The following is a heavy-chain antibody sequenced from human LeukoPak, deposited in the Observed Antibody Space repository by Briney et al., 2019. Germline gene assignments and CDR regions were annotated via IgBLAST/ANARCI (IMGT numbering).Heavy chain of an antibody. Sequence: PGGSLRLSCAASGFTFSSYWMHWVRQAPGKGLVWVSRANGGGSTTSYADSVKGRFTIPRDNAKNTLYLQMNNLRADDTAVYYCARGGSGYDWETYWGQGTLVTVSS. D-gene: IGHD5-12*01. CDR3: ARGGSGYDWETY. V-gene: IGHV3-74*01. CDR1: GFTFSSYW. J-gene: IGHJ4*02. CDR2: ANGGGSTT.